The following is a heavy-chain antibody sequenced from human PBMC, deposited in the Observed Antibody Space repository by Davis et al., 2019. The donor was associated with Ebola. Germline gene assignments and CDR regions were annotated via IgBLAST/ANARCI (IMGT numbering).Heavy chain of an antibody. CDR1: GGSISSYY. CDR2: IYYSGST. Sequence: SETLSLTCTVSGGSISSYYWSWIRQPPGKGLEWIGSIYYSGSTYYNPSLKSRVTISVDTSKNQFSLKLSSVTAADTAVYYCARQGRGYSYGLFDYWGQGTLVTVSS. D-gene: IGHD5-18*01. J-gene: IGHJ4*02. V-gene: IGHV4-39*01. CDR3: ARQGRGYSYGLFDY.